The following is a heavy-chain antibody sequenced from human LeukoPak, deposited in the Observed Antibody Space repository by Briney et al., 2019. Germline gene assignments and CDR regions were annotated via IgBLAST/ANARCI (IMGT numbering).Heavy chain of an antibody. V-gene: IGHV1-18*01. CDR3: ATDNGRYSRFQFDP. Sequence: ASVKVSCKASGYTFTSYGISWVRQAPGQGLEWMGWISAYNGNTNYAQKLQGRVTMTTDTSTSTAYMELSSLRSEDTAVYYCATDNGRYSRFQFDPWGQGTLVTVSS. J-gene: IGHJ5*02. CDR2: ISAYNGNT. D-gene: IGHD6-13*01. CDR1: GYTFTSYG.